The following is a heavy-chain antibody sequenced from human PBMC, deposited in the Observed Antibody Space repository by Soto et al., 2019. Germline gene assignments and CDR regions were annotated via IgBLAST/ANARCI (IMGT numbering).Heavy chain of an antibody. V-gene: IGHV3-30*18. Sequence: QVQLVDSGGGVVQLGRSLRLSCTASGFTFSTYGMHWVRQAPGKGLEWVAVISSDGSSIYYADSVKGRFTISRDNSKNTLYLQMNSLRAEDTAVYYCAKEPLLRFLHWLLFDWGQGTLVTVSS. CDR1: GFTFSTYG. D-gene: IGHD3-3*01. CDR2: ISSDGSSI. J-gene: IGHJ4*02. CDR3: AKEPLLRFLHWLLFD.